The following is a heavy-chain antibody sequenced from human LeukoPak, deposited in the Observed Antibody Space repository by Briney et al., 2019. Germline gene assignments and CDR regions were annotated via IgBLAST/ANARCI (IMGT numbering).Heavy chain of an antibody. J-gene: IGHJ3*02. Sequence: PGGSLRLSCAASGFTFSSYGMHWVRQAPGKGLEWVAVIWYDGSNKYYADSVKGRFTISRDNSKNTLYLQMNSLRAEDTAVYYCARALSSGWYVGAFDIWGQGTMVTVSS. V-gene: IGHV3-33*01. CDR2: IWYDGSNK. D-gene: IGHD6-19*01. CDR1: GFTFSSYG. CDR3: ARALSSGWYVGAFDI.